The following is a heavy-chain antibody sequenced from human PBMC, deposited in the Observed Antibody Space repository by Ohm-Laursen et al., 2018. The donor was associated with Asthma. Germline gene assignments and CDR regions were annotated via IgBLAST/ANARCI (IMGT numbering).Heavy chain of an antibody. J-gene: IGHJ4*02. CDR3: AKDLGTVTKGYFDY. Sequence: SLRLSCSASGFTFRSYAMHWVRQAPGKGLEWVAVGGSYYDGGLKYYADSVEGRFTISRDNSKNTMYLQMNSLRAEDTAVYYCAKDLGTVTKGYFDYWGQGTLVTVSS. V-gene: IGHV3-30-3*02. CDR2: GGSYYDGGLK. D-gene: IGHD4-17*01. CDR1: GFTFRSYA.